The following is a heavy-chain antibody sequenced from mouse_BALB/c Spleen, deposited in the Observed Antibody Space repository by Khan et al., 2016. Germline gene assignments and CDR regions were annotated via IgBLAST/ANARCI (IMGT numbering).Heavy chain of an antibody. CDR1: GFTFSSYG. Sequence: EVELVESGGGLVQPGGSLKLSCAASGFTFSSYGMSWVRQTPDKRLELVATIISNGGSTYYPDSVKGRFTISRDNAKNTLYLQMSSLKSEDTAMYYCARGGYGYHYFDYWGQETTLTVSS. V-gene: IGHV5-6-3*01. CDR2: IISNGGST. D-gene: IGHD1-2*01. J-gene: IGHJ2*01. CDR3: ARGGYGYHYFDY.